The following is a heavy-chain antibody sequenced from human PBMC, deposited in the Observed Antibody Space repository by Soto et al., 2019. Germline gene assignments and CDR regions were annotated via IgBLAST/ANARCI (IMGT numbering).Heavy chain of an antibody. CDR1: GGSFSGYY. CDR3: ASRPRPRGVVAATLSNFDY. J-gene: IGHJ4*02. CDR2: INHSGST. V-gene: IGHV4-34*01. Sequence: SETLSLTCAVYGGSFSGYYWSWIRQPPGKGLEWIGEINHSGSTNYNPSLKSRVTISVDTSKNQFSLKLSSVTAADTAVYYCASRPRPRGVVAATLSNFDYWGQGTLVTVSS. D-gene: IGHD2-15*01.